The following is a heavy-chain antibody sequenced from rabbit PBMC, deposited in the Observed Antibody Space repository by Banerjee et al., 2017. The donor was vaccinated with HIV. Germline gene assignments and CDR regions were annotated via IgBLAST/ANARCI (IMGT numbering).Heavy chain of an antibody. Sequence: QSLEESGGGLVKPEGSLTLTCKASGFDLSSYYYMCWVRQAPGKGLEWIACIYTVSDSTYYASWAKGRFTISKTSSTTVTLQMTSLTAADTATYFCARATYGYAGYAYVNYFNLWGPGTLVT. CDR1: GFDLSSYYY. CDR3: ARATYGYAGYAYVNYFNL. V-gene: IGHV1S40*01. CDR2: IYTVSDST. J-gene: IGHJ4*01. D-gene: IGHD6-1*01.